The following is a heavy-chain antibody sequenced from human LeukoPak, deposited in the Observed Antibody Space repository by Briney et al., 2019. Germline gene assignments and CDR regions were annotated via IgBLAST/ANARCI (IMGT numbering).Heavy chain of an antibody. J-gene: IGHJ4*02. CDR1: GFTFSNYW. D-gene: IGHD3-3*01. CDR2: IKQDGSEK. V-gene: IGHV3-7*01. CDR3: ARDNSLTIFGVVLRY. Sequence: PGGSLRLSCAASGFTFSNYWMSWVRQAPGKGLEWVANIKQDGSEKYYVDSVKGRFTISRDNAKSSLFLQMNSLRAEDTAVYYCARDNSLTIFGVVLRYWGQGTLVTVSS.